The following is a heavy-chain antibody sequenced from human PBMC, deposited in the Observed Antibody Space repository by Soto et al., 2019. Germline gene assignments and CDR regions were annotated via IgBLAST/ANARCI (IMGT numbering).Heavy chain of an antibody. CDR2: INHSGST. D-gene: IGHD3-3*02. CDR3: ARDAQFWSGYYIRVYFDY. V-gene: IGHV4-34*01. Sequence: PSETLSLTCAVYGGSFSRYYWSWIRQPPGKGLEWIGEINHSGSTNYNPSLKSRVTISVDTSKNQFSLKLSSVTAADTAVYYCARDAQFWSGYYIRVYFDYWGQGTLVTVSS. CDR1: GGSFSRYY. J-gene: IGHJ4*02.